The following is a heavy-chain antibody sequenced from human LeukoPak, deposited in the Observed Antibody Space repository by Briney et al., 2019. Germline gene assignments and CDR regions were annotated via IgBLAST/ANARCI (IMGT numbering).Heavy chain of an antibody. D-gene: IGHD2-2*02. CDR1: GGSISTDY. J-gene: IGHJ4*02. Sequence: PSETLSLTCTVSGGSISTDYWNWIRQPPGKGLEWIGYIYPSGRSNYSPSLKSRVTISADTSKNQFSLKLSSVTAADTAVYYCARHRRIPDFDYWGQGTLVTVSS. CDR3: ARHRRIPDFDY. CDR2: IYPSGRS. V-gene: IGHV4-4*09.